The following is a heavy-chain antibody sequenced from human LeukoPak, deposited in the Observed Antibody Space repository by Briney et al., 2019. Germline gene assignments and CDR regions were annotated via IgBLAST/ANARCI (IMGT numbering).Heavy chain of an antibody. V-gene: IGHV1-69*01. D-gene: IGHD3-22*01. CDR3: ERSLYSYASSGYWDY. CDR2: IIPIFGTA. CDR1: GGTFSIYA. Sequence: SVNVSCKASGGTFSIYAISWVRQAPGQGLEWMGGIIPIFGTANYAQKFQGRVTITADESTSTAYLELSSLRSEDTAVYYCERSLYSYASSGYWDYWGLGTLVTVSS. J-gene: IGHJ4*02.